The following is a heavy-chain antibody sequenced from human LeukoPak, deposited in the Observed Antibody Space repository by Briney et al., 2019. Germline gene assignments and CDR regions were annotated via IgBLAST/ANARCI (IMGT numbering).Heavy chain of an antibody. D-gene: IGHD6-19*01. Sequence: SETLSLTCTVSGGSISSYYWSWIRQPPGKGLEWIGYIYYSGSTNYNPSLKSRVTISVDTSKNQFSLKLSSVTAADTAVYYCATSSGWYKGQVYYYYYMDVWGKGTTVTISS. V-gene: IGHV4-59*12. CDR2: IYYSGST. CDR1: GGSISSYY. CDR3: ATSSGWYKGQVYYYYYMDV. J-gene: IGHJ6*03.